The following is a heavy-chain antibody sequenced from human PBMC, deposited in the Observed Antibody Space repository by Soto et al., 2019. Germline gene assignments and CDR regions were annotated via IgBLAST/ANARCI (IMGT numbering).Heavy chain of an antibody. CDR1: GFTFSSYG. D-gene: IGHD3-22*01. CDR2: IWYDGSNK. Sequence: GGSLRLSCAASGFTFSSYGMHWVRQAPGKGLEWVAVIWYDGSNKYYADSVKGRFTISRDNSKNTLYLQMNSLRAEDTAVYYCARSFVDRDYYYYYYMDVWGKGTTVTVSS. V-gene: IGHV3-33*01. J-gene: IGHJ6*03. CDR3: ARSFVDRDYYYYYYMDV.